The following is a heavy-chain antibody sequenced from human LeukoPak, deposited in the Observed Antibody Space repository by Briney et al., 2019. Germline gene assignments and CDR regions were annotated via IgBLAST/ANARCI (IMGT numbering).Heavy chain of an antibody. V-gene: IGHV1-46*01. Sequence: GASVKVSCKASGYTFTGYYMHWVRQAPGQGLEWMGRINPTGGSTTYAQKFQGRVTMTRDTSTSTVYMELSSLRSDDTAVYYCARTAARRFDYWGQGTLVTVSS. CDR2: INPTGGST. CDR3: ARTAARRFDY. CDR1: GYTFTGYY. J-gene: IGHJ4*02. D-gene: IGHD6-6*01.